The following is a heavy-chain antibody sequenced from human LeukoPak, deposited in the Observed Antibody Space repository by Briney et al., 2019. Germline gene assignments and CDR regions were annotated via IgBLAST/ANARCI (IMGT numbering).Heavy chain of an antibody. CDR3: AKDPYRIAVAGTGPDY. J-gene: IGHJ4*02. CDR1: GFTFSSYG. CDR2: IRYDGSNK. Sequence: TGGSLRLSCAASGFTFSSYGMHWVRQAPGKGLEWVAFIRYDGSNKYYADSVKGRFTISRDNSKNTLYLQMNSLRAEDTAAYYCAKDPYRIAVAGTGPDYWGQGTLVTVSS. D-gene: IGHD6-19*01. V-gene: IGHV3-30*02.